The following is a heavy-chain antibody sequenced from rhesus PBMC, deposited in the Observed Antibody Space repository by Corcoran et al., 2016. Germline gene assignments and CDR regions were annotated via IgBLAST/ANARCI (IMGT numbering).Heavy chain of an antibody. V-gene: IGHV2S1*01. CDR3: ARANHTDY. D-gene: IGHD2-33*01. Sequence: QVTLKESGPALVKPTQTLTLTCTFSGFSLSTSGMGVGWTRQPQGKALELLASIYLDDDKYYSTSLKSRLTISKDTSKNQVVLTMTNMDPVDTATYYCARANHTDYWGQGVLVTVSS. CDR2: IYLDDDK. J-gene: IGHJ4*01. CDR1: GFSLSTSGMG.